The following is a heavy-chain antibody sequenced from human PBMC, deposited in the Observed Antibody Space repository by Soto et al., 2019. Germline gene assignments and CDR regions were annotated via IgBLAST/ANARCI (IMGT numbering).Heavy chain of an antibody. CDR3: ARYRFRDTWSKFDY. D-gene: IGHD3-16*02. Sequence: TLSLTCAVSVVSISSDAYYWSWIRQHPGKGLEGIGYISYIGSTYYNPSLKSRVTMSVDTSKNQFSLKLTSVTAADTAVYYCARYRFRDTWSKFDYWGQGTLVTVSS. CDR1: VVSISSDAYY. V-gene: IGHV4-31*11. J-gene: IGHJ4*02. CDR2: ISYIGST.